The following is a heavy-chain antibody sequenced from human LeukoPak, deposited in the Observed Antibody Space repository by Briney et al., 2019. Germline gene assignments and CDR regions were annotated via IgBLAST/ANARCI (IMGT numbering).Heavy chain of an antibody. J-gene: IGHJ4*02. V-gene: IGHV3-23*01. CDR2: ISGSGGST. D-gene: IGHD3-22*01. CDR3: AKFTAHYYYDSSGYLFLDY. CDR1: GFTFSSCA. Sequence: GGSLRLFCAACGFTFSSCAMSGVRQARGKGLEWVSAISGSGGSTYYADSVKGRFTICGDNYKNTLYVQTNSLTAENTDVYYCAKFTAHYYYDSSGYLFLDYWGQGTLVTVSS.